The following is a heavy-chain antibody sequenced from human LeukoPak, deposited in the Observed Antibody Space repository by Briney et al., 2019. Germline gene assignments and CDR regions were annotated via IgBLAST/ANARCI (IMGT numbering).Heavy chain of an antibody. CDR2: VNPNSDNT. CDR1: GYTFTSYD. V-gene: IGHV1-8*01. D-gene: IGHD6-6*01. J-gene: IGHJ3*02. Sequence: ASVKVSCKASGYTFTSYDINWVRQATGQRLEWMGWVNPNSDNTGYAQKFQGRVTMTRNTSISTAYMELSSLRSEDTAVYYCASYSSSSRDAFHIWGQETLVTVSS. CDR3: ASYSSSSRDAFHI.